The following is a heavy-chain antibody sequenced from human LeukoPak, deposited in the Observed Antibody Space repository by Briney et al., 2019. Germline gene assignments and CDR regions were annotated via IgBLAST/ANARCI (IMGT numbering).Heavy chain of an antibody. CDR3: ARARWGYCSSTSCHPYFDY. V-gene: IGHV3-21*01. CDR1: GFTFSSYS. Sequence: KTGGCLRLSCAASGFTFSSYSMNWVRQAPGKGLEWVSSISSSSSYIYYADSVKGRFTISRDNAKNSLYLQMNSLRAEDTAVYYCARARWGYCSSTSCHPYFDYWGQGTLVSVSS. J-gene: IGHJ4*02. CDR2: ISSSSSYI. D-gene: IGHD2-2*01.